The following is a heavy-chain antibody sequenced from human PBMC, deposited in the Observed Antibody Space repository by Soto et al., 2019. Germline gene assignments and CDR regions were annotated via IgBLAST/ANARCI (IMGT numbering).Heavy chain of an antibody. Sequence: ASVKVSCKASVYTFTSYYMHWVRQAPGQGLEWMGIINPSGGSTSYAQKFQGRVTMTRDTSTSTVYMELSSLRSEDTAVYYCARGEPWYLRRPSSNWFDPWGQGTLVTVSS. V-gene: IGHV1-46*01. CDR1: VYTFTSYY. CDR3: ARGEPWYLRRPSSNWFDP. CDR2: INPSGGST. J-gene: IGHJ5*02. D-gene: IGHD1-26*01.